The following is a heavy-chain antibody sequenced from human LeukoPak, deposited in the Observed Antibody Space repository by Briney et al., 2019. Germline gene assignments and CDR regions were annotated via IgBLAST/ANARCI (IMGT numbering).Heavy chain of an antibody. CDR2: IIPIFGTA. CDR1: GGTFSSYA. CDR3: ASGREDYYDSSGYDY. V-gene: IGHV1-69*01. Sequence: SVKVSCKASGGTFSSYAISWVRQAPGQGLEWMGGIIPIFGTANYAQKFQGRVTITADESTSTAYMELSSLRSEDTAVYYCASGREDYYDSSGYDYWGQGTLVTASS. J-gene: IGHJ4*02. D-gene: IGHD3-22*01.